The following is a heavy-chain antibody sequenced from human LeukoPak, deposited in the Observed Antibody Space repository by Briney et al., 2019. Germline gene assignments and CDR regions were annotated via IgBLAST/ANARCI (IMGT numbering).Heavy chain of an antibody. D-gene: IGHD6-6*01. J-gene: IGHJ5*02. Sequence: ASVKVSCKASGYTFTGYYMHWVRQAPGQGLKWMGWINPNSGGTNYAQKFQGRVTMTRDTSISTAYMELSRLRSDDTAVYYCAGVPTPIEYSSSSGWFDPWGQGTLVTVSS. V-gene: IGHV1-2*02. CDR2: INPNSGGT. CDR1: GYTFTGYY. CDR3: AGVPTPIEYSSSSGWFDP.